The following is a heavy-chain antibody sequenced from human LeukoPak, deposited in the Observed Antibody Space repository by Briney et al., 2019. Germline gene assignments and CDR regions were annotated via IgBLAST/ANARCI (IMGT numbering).Heavy chain of an antibody. CDR3: VRDRVLGAFDI. V-gene: IGHV4-59*01. CDR1: GGSISSYS. D-gene: IGHD3-16*01. CDR2: IYYSGST. J-gene: IGHJ3*02. Sequence: PSETLSLTRTVSGGSISSYSWTWIRQPPGKGLEWIGSIYYSGSTNYNPSPKSRVTISVDTSKNQFSLKLSSVTAADTAVYYCVRDRVLGAFDIWGQGTMVTVSS.